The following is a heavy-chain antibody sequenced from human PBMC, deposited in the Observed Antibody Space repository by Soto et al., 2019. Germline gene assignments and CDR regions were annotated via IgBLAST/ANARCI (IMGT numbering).Heavy chain of an antibody. V-gene: IGHV1-8*01. CDR2: MNPNSGNT. CDR1: GYTFTSYD. D-gene: IGHD6-19*01. Sequence: QVQLVQSGAEVKKPGASVKVSCKASGYTFTSYDINWVRQATGQGLEWMGWMNPNSGNTGYAQKFQGRVTKPGTTSISTANSELSSLRSENTAVYYCARDRTVVGNVYWGQGTLVTVS. CDR3: ARDRTVVGNVY. J-gene: IGHJ4*02.